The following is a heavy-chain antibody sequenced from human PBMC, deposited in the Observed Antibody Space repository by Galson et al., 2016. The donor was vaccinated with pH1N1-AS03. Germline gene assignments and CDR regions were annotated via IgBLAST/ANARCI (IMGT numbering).Heavy chain of an antibody. J-gene: IGHJ6*02. CDR2: IDPSDSYT. CDR1: GYTFTSYW. D-gene: IGHD4-23*01. V-gene: IGHV5-10-1*01. CDR3: VRLGEGNSSGMDV. Sequence: QSGAEVKKPGESLRISCKSSGYTFTSYWISWVRQVPGKGLEWMGRIDPSDSYTNYSPSFQGHVTISADKSISTAYLQWSSLKASDIAMYYCVRLGEGNSSGMDVWGQGTTVTVSS.